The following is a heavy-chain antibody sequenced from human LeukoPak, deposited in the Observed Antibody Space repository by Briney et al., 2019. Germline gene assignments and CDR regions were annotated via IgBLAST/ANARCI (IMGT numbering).Heavy chain of an antibody. V-gene: IGHV3-11*01. Sequence: GGSLRLSCVASGFTFSDYYLSWIRQAPGKGLEWVSYISSTGGGSYIYYAGSVKGRFTISRDNAKNSLYLQMNSLRAEDTAVYYCARHMANMISYYYYGMDVWGQGTTVTVSS. CDR3: ARHMANMISYYYYGMDV. J-gene: IGHJ6*02. D-gene: IGHD3-22*01. CDR2: ISSTGGGSYI. CDR1: GFTFSDYY.